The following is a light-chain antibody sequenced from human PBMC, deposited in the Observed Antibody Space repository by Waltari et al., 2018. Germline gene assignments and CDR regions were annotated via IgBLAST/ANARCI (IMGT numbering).Light chain of an antibody. J-gene: IGLJ2*01. CDR1: SGHSSYSNHS. CDR3: QTWGAGFQI. CDR2: LNSDGSH. V-gene: IGLV4-69*01. Sequence: QLVLTQSPSASASLGDSVKLTCTLSSGHSSYSNHSIAWPQQQPGKGPRFLMKLNSDGSHKRGDGIPDRFSGSSSGAERYLTISSLQSADEADYYCQTWGAGFQIFGGGTKLAVL.